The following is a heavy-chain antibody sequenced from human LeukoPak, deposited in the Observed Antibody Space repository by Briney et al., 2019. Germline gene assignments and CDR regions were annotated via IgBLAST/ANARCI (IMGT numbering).Heavy chain of an antibody. J-gene: IGHJ4*02. CDR2: ISGSGGST. Sequence: GGSLRLSCAASGLTFSSYAMSWVRQAPGKGLEWVSAISGSGGSTYYADSVKGRFTISRDNSKNTLYLQMNSLRAEDTAVYYCAKARPITMIVVASFDYWGQGTLVTVSS. CDR1: GLTFSSYA. V-gene: IGHV3-23*01. CDR3: AKARPITMIVVASFDY. D-gene: IGHD3-22*01.